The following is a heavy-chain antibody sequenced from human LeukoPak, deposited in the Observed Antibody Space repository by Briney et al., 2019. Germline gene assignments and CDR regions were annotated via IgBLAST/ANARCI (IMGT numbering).Heavy chain of an antibody. Sequence: PSETLSLTCTVSGGSISSSSYYWGWIRQPPGKGLEWIGSIYYSGSTYYNPSLKSRVTISVDTSKNQFSLKLSSVTAADTAVYYCARVKWYGDTPFDYWGQGTLVTVSS. CDR3: ARVKWYGDTPFDY. CDR2: IYYSGST. J-gene: IGHJ4*02. CDR1: GGSISSSSYY. V-gene: IGHV4-39*07. D-gene: IGHD4-17*01.